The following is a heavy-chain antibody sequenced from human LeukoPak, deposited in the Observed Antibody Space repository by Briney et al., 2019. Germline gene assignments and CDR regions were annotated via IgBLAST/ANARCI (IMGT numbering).Heavy chain of an antibody. Sequence: ASVKVSCKASGYTFTSYGISWVRQAPGQGLEWMGRIIPILGIANYAQKFQGRVTITADKSTSTAYMELSSLRSEDTAVYYCARDYVVVPAAIGYYYYGMDVWGQGTLVTVSS. D-gene: IGHD2-2*02. CDR3: ARDYVVVPAAIGYYYYGMDV. CDR1: GYTFTSYG. J-gene: IGHJ6*02. CDR2: IIPILGIA. V-gene: IGHV1-69*04.